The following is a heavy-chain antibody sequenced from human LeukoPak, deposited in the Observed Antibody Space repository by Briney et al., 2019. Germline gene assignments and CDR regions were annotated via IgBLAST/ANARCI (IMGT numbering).Heavy chain of an antibody. J-gene: IGHJ3*02. V-gene: IGHV4-34*01. CDR2: INHSGST. D-gene: IGHD3-10*01. CDR1: GGSFSGYY. CDR3: ARRRWFGAPAGASDI. Sequence: SETLSLTCAVYGGSFSGYYWSWIRQPPGKGLEWIGEINHSGSTNYNPSLKSRVTISVDTSKNQFSLKLSSVTAADTAVYYCARRRWFGAPAGASDIWGQGTMVTVSS.